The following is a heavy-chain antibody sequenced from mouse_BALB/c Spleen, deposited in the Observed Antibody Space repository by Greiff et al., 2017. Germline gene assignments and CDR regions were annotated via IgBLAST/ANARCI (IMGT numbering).Heavy chain of an antibody. CDR3: ARQADGDY. CDR2: ISSGGGST. V-gene: IGHV5-12-1*01. J-gene: IGHJ2*01. Sequence: EVKLVESGGGLVKPGGSLKLSCAASGFAFSSYEMSWVRQTPGKRLEWVAYISSGGGSTYYPDTVKGRFTISRDNAKNTLYLQMSSLKSEDTAMYYYARQADGDYWGQGTTLTVSS. CDR1: GFAFSSYE.